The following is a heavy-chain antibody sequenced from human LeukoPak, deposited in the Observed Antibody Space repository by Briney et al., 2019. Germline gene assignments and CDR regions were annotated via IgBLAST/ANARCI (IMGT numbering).Heavy chain of an antibody. D-gene: IGHD3-3*01. CDR2: IYYSGST. J-gene: IGHJ6*02. Sequence: SGTLSLTCTVSGGSISSYYWSWIRQPPGKGLEWIGYIYYSGSTNYNPSLKSRVTISVDTSKNQFSLKLSSATAADTAVYYCARDLAIFGVGGYYYYGMDVWGQGTTVTVSS. CDR1: GGSISSYY. V-gene: IGHV4-59*01. CDR3: ARDLAIFGVGGYYYYGMDV.